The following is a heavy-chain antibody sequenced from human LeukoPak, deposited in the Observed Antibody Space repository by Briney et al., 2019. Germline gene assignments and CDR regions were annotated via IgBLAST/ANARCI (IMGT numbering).Heavy chain of an antibody. CDR2: INHSGST. Sequence: SETLSLTCAVYGGSFSGYYWSWIRQPPGKGLEWIGEINHSGSTNYNPSLKSRVTMSVDTSKNQFSLKLSSVTAADTAVYYCARDGATVTYDAFDIWGQGTMVTVSS. J-gene: IGHJ3*02. V-gene: IGHV4-34*01. CDR3: ARDGATVTYDAFDI. D-gene: IGHD4-17*01. CDR1: GGSFSGYY.